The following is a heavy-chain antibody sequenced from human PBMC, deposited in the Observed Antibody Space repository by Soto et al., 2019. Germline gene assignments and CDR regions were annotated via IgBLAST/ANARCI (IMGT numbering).Heavy chain of an antibody. CDR2: ISYDGSLK. Sequence: GGSLRLCCAASGFTFSSYGMHWVRQAPGKGLEWVAVISYDGSLKYYEDPVKGRFTISRDNGKNSLYLQMNSLRAEDTAVYFCAKGGTYHLGDFASWGQGTLVTVSS. V-gene: IGHV3-30*18. CDR1: GFTFSSYG. CDR3: AKGGTYHLGDFAS. J-gene: IGHJ4*02. D-gene: IGHD1-1*01.